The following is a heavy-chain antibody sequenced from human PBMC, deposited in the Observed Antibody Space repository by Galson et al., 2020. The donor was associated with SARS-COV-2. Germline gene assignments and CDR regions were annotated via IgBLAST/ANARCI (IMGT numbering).Heavy chain of an antibody. CDR3: GRILRVDGYNYGDY. CDR2: IDWDDDK. J-gene: IGHJ4*02. CDR1: GFSLSTTGMC. D-gene: IGHD5-12*01. V-gene: IGHV2-70*11. Sequence: SGPPLAKPPQTLTLTCTFSGFSLSTTGMCVSWIRQPPGRALEWLARIDWDDDKYYSTSLKTRLTIPKDTSKNQVVLTITNMDPVDTASYYCGRILRVDGYNYGDYWGQGTVVTVSS.